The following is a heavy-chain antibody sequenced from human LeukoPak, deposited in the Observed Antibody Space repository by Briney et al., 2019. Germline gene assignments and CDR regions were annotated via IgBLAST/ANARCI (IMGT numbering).Heavy chain of an antibody. CDR1: GGSISSGGYS. CDR2: IYHSGST. Sequence: SQTLSLTCAVSGGSISSGGYSWSWIRQPPGKGLEWIGYIYHSGSTYYNPSLKSRVTISVDRSKNQFSLKLSSVTAADTAVYYCARDSQIAAAGYAFDIWGQGTMVTVSS. D-gene: IGHD6-13*01. J-gene: IGHJ3*02. V-gene: IGHV4-30-2*01. CDR3: ARDSQIAAAGYAFDI.